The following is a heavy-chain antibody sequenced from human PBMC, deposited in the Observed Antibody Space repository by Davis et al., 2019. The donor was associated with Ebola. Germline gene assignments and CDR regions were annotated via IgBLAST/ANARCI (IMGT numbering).Heavy chain of an antibody. D-gene: IGHD3-22*01. CDR3: ARDRRRVGYYDSSGLYYFDY. CDR1: GFTFSTYS. J-gene: IGHJ4*02. CDR2: ISSDSDYI. V-gene: IGHV3-21*01. Sequence: GESLKISCAASGFTFSTYSMSWVRQAPGKGLEWVSSISSDSDYIYYADSAKGRFTISRDNAKNSLYLQMNSLRAEDTAVYYCARDRRRVGYYDSSGLYYFDYWGQGTLVTVSS.